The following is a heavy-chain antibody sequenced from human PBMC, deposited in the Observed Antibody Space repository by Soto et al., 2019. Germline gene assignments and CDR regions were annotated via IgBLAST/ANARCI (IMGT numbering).Heavy chain of an antibody. D-gene: IGHD3-10*01. CDR3: ARRLEEFGNYWFDP. CDR2: INHSGST. CDR1: GGSFSGYY. V-gene: IGHV4-34*01. Sequence: SDTLSLTCAVYGGSFSGYYWSWIRQPPGKGLEWIGEINHSGSTNYNPSLKSRVTISVDTSKTQFSLKLNSVTAADTAVYYCARRLEEFGNYWFDPWGQGTLVTVSS. J-gene: IGHJ5*02.